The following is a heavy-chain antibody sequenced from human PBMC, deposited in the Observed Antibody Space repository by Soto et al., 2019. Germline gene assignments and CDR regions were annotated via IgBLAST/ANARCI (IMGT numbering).Heavy chain of an antibody. CDR2: IWSDGSNE. CDR1: EFTFSRHG. V-gene: IGHV3-33*01. D-gene: IGHD3-10*01. CDR3: ARERKFGDNNHNYMDV. J-gene: IGHJ6*03. Sequence: QVQLVESGGGVVQPGRSLRLSCAASEFTFSRHGMHGVRQAPGKGLQWVGVIWSDGSNEVYADSVKGRFIISRDNSKNILYLQMNSLRAEDTAVYYCARERKFGDNNHNYMDVWGTGITVTVSS.